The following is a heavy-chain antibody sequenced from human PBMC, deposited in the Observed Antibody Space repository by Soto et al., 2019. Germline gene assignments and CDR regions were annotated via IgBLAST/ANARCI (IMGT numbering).Heavy chain of an antibody. CDR3: AKDLVRGVVGAGVNGWFDP. J-gene: IGHJ5*02. Sequence: GGSLRLSCAASGFTFSSYGMHWVRQAPGKGLEWVAVISYDGSNKYYADSVKGRFTISRDNSKNTLYLQMNSLRAEDTAVYYCAKDLVRGVVGAGVNGWFDPWGQGTRVTVSS. CDR2: ISYDGSNK. CDR1: GFTFSSYG. V-gene: IGHV3-30*18. D-gene: IGHD3-10*01.